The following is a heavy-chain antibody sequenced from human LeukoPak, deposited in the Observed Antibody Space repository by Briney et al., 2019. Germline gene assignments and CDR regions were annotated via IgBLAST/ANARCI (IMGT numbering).Heavy chain of an antibody. CDR2: IYTSGST. CDR1: GGSISSYY. V-gene: IGHV4-4*07. CDR3: ARDRSDGYFFWYFDL. J-gene: IGHJ2*01. Sequence: SETLSLTCTVSGGSISSYYWSWIRQPAGKGLEWIGRIYTSGSTTYNPSLKSRVTMSVDTSKNQFSLKLSSVTAADTAVYYCARDRSDGYFFWYFDLWGRGTLVTVSS. D-gene: IGHD5-24*01.